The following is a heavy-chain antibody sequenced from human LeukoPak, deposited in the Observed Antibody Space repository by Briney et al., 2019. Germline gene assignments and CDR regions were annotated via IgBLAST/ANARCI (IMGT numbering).Heavy chain of an antibody. CDR1: GYTLTELS. Sequence: ASVTVSCKVSGYTLTELSMHWVRQAPGKGLEWMGGFDPEDGETIYAQKFQGRVTMTEDTSTDTAYMELSSLRSDDTAVYYCAILLEDYAFSTGSAKDYWGQGTLVTVSS. J-gene: IGHJ4*02. CDR2: FDPEDGET. V-gene: IGHV1-24*01. CDR3: AILLEDYAFSTGSAKDY. D-gene: IGHD3-3*01.